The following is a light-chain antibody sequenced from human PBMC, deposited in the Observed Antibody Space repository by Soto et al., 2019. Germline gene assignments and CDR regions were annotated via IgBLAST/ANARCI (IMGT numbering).Light chain of an antibody. Sequence: QSALTQPASVSGSPGQSITISCTGTSSDVGNYNLVTWYQQHPGKAPKLVIYEVTKRPSGVSNRFSASKSGSTASLTISGLQVEDEADYYCCSYAGSGTWGFGGGTKLTVL. J-gene: IGLJ3*02. CDR3: CSYAGSGTWG. V-gene: IGLV2-23*02. CDR2: EVT. CDR1: SSDVGNYNL.